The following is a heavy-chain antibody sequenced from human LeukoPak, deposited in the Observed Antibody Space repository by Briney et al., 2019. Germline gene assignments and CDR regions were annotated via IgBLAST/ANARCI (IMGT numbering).Heavy chain of an antibody. CDR2: ISAYNGNT. CDR1: GYTFSSYG. Sequence: ASVKVSCKASGYTFSSYGISWVRQAPGQGLEWLGYISAYNGNTNYAQKLQGRVTMTTDTSTSTAYMELRSLRSDDTAVYYCAREESTKNSVLDYWGQGTLVTVSS. V-gene: IGHV1-18*01. D-gene: IGHD2/OR15-2a*01. CDR3: AREESTKNSVLDY. J-gene: IGHJ4*02.